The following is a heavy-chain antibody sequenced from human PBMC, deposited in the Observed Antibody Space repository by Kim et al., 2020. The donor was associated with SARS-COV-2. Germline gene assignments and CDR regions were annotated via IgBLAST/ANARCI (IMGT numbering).Heavy chain of an antibody. V-gene: IGHV3-23*01. J-gene: IGHJ4*02. CDR3: ATDYHGSWRYNEY. D-gene: IGHD5-12*01. CDR2: ITQNGDYA. Sequence: GGSLRLSCSASGFTFTSYAMTWVRQAPRKGLEWVATITQNGDYAHYADSVKGQFIISRDNSKNTVYLQMKNLRPEDTAKYYCATDYHGSWRYNEYWGQGVLVTVSA. CDR1: GFTFTSYA.